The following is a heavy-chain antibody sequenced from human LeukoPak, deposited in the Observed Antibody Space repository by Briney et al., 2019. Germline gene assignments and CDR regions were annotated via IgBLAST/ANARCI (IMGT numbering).Heavy chain of an antibody. J-gene: IGHJ1*01. CDR2: ISGSGGST. CDR3: AKFFHDSSGEFQH. Sequence: PGGSLRLSCAASGFTFSSYAMSWVRQAPGKGLEWVSAISGSGGSTYYADSVKGWFTISRDNSKNTLYLQMNSLRAEDTAVYYCAKFFHDSSGEFQHWGQGTLVTVSS. CDR1: GFTFSSYA. V-gene: IGHV3-23*01. D-gene: IGHD3-22*01.